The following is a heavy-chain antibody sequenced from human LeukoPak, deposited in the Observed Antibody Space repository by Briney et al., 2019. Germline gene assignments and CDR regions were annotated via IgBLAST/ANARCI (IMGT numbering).Heavy chain of an antibody. CDR3: AVIGSSTSN. CDR2: INHSGST. CDR1: GGSFSGYY. Sequence: PSEILSLTCAVYGGSFSGYYWSWVRQPPGKGLEWIGEINHSGSTNYNPSLKSRVTISVDTSKNQFSLKLSSVTAADTAVYYCAVIGSSTSNWGQGTLVTVSS. V-gene: IGHV4-34*01. D-gene: IGHD3-16*02. J-gene: IGHJ4*02.